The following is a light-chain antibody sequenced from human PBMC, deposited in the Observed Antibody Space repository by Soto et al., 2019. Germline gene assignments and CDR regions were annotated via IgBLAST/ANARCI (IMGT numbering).Light chain of an antibody. CDR3: CSYAGSSTLV. Sequence: QAVVTQPASVSGSPGQSITISCTGTSSDVGGYNLVSWYQQHPGKAPKLMIYEVSKRPSGVSNRFSGSKSGNTASLTISGLQAEDEADYYCCSYAGSSTLVFGGGTKLTVL. CDR2: EVS. V-gene: IGLV2-23*02. CDR1: SSDVGGYNL. J-gene: IGLJ2*01.